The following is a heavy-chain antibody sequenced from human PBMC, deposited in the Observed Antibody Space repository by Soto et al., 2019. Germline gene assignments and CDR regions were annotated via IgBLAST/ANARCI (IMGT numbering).Heavy chain of an antibody. CDR3: ARSSGGNFGIIIEGTNWFAP. CDR2: INPHGGST. Sequence: ASVEVPCKARRDTFTSYYINWVRQAPGQGLEWMGVINPHGGSTAYGQNFKGIVTGTRDTSASTVYMEVSRLTSEDTAMYYCARSSGGNFGIIIEGTNWFAPWGQGTLVTVSS. D-gene: IGHD1-26*01. CDR1: RDTFTSYY. V-gene: IGHV1-46*01. J-gene: IGHJ5*02.